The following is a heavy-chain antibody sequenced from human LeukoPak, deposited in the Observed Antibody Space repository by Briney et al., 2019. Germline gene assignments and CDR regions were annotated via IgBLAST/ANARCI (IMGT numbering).Heavy chain of an antibody. CDR3: ARDHFWSPDY. D-gene: IGHD3-3*02. J-gene: IGHJ4*02. CDR1: GFTDF. CDR2: IYSGGST. Sequence: PGGSLRLSCAASGFTDFMTWVRQAPGKGLEWVSVIYSGGSTYYADSVKGRFTISRDNSKITLYLQMNSLRVEDTAIYYCARDHFWSPDYWGQGTLVTVSS. V-gene: IGHV3-53*05.